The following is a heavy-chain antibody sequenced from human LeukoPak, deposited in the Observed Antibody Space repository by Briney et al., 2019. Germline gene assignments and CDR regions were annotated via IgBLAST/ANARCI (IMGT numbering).Heavy chain of an antibody. D-gene: IGHD6-19*01. V-gene: IGHV1-3*01. Sequence: ASVTVSFKASGYTFIAYAVHWVRQAPGQRLEWMGWINAGNGDTKCSQKFQGRVTITRNTSATTAYMELSNVRSDDTAVYYCARGTYGSSLGWFDPWGQGTLVTVSS. J-gene: IGHJ5*02. CDR1: GYTFIAYA. CDR2: INAGNGDT. CDR3: ARGTYGSSLGWFDP.